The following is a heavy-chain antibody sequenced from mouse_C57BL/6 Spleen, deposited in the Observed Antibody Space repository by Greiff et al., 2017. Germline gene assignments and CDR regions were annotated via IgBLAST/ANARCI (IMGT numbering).Heavy chain of an antibody. D-gene: IGHD1-2*01. CDR2: IRSKSNNYAT. Sequence: EVKLMESGGGLVQPKGSLKLSCAASGFSFNTYAMNWVRQAPGKGLEWVARIRSKSNNYATYYADSVKDRFTISRDDSESMLYLQMNNLKTEDTAMYYCVRHHYYEARDYWGQGTSVTVSS. V-gene: IGHV10-1*01. J-gene: IGHJ4*01. CDR1: GFSFNTYA. CDR3: VRHHYYEARDY.